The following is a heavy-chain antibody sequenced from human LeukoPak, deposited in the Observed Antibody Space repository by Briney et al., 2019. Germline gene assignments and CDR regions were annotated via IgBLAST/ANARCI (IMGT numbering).Heavy chain of an antibody. D-gene: IGHD4-11*01. J-gene: IGHJ5*02. CDR3: ARAGGVTVTTT. CDR1: GYIFTDNY. V-gene: IGHV1-2*02. Sequence: ASVKVSCKASGYIFTDNYMHWVRHARGQGLEWMGWINPNNGGTKYAQKFQGRVTMTRDTSISTAFMELSRLRSDDTATYYCARAGGVTVTTTWGQGTLVTVSS. CDR2: INPNNGGT.